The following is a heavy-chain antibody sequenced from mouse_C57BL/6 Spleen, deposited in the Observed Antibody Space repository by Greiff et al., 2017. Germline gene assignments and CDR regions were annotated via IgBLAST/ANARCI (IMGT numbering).Heavy chain of an antibody. CDR2: ISSGGSYT. CDR1: GFTFSSYG. D-gene: IGHD3-2*02. V-gene: IGHV5-6*01. Sequence: EVQLQESGGDLVKPGGSLKLSCAASGFTFSSYGMSWVRQTPDKRLEWVATISSGGSYTYFPDSVKGRFPISRDNAKNTLYLQMSSLKSEDTAMYYCARDSSGYKGAMDYWGQGTSVTVSS. CDR3: ARDSSGYKGAMDY. J-gene: IGHJ4*01.